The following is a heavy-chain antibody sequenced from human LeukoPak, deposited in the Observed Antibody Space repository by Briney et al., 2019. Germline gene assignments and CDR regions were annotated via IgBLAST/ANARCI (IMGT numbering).Heavy chain of an antibody. CDR1: GFTFSYYR. Sequence: GGSLRLSCAASGFTFSYYRMHWVRQAPGKGLEWVAFIRYDGSNKYYANSVKGRFTISRDNSKNTLYMQMDCLRAEDPAVYYCAGGNSGDYWGQGTLVTVSA. J-gene: IGHJ4*02. CDR2: IRYDGSNK. D-gene: IGHD4-23*01. V-gene: IGHV3-30*02. CDR3: AGGNSGDY.